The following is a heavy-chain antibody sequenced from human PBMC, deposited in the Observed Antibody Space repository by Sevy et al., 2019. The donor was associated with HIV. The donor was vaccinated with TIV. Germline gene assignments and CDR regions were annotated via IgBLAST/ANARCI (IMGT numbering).Heavy chain of an antibody. CDR2: IWYDGTNR. Sequence: GGSLRLSCAASGFTFSRYWMSWVRQAPGKGLEWVAVIWYDGTNREYADSVKGRFTISRDNSKNTLYLQMNSLRVEDTAVYYCAREDIRVAGIGYYFHSWGQGTLVTVSS. D-gene: IGHD6-19*01. J-gene: IGHJ4*02. CDR3: AREDIRVAGIGYYFHS. V-gene: IGHV3-33*08. CDR1: GFTFSRYW.